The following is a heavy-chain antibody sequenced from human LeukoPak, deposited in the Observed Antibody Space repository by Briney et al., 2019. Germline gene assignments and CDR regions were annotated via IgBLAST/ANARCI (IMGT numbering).Heavy chain of an antibody. J-gene: IGHJ4*02. CDR1: GFSFRIYS. V-gene: IGHV3-48*04. CDR2: VSSSSSSI. Sequence: PGGSLRLSCAASGFSFRIYSMNWVRQAPGKGLEWVSFVSSSSSSIHYADSVKGRFTISRDNAKNSLYLQMNSLRAEDTAVYYCERGGSGDYSLFEYWGQGTLVTVSS. D-gene: IGHD2-21*02. CDR3: ERGGSGDYSLFEY.